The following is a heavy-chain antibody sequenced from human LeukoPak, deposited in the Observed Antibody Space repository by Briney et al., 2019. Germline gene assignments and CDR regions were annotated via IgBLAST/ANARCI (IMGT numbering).Heavy chain of an antibody. CDR3: ARGLYYFDY. CDR1: GLTFNTYW. D-gene: IGHD3/OR15-3a*01. V-gene: IGHV3-74*01. CDR2: INSDGSSI. Sequence: GGSLRLSCAASGLTFNTYWMHWVRQGPGKGLVWVSRINSDGSSIRYADSVKGRFTISRDNAKNTLYLQMNSLRGEDTAVYYCARGLYYFDYWGQGTLVPVSS. J-gene: IGHJ4*02.